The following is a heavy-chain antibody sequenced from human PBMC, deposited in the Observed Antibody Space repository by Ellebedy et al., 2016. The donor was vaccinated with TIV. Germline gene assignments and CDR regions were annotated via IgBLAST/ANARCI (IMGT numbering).Heavy chain of an antibody. J-gene: IGHJ5*02. CDR2: IIPIFGTA. D-gene: IGHD5-24*01. CDR1: GGTFSSYA. Sequence: SVKVSXXASGGTFSSYAISWVRQAPGQGLEWMGGIIPIFGTANYAQKFQGRVTITADESTSTAYMELSSLRSEDTAVYYCARDRGDGYNYEVNWFDPWGQGTLVTVSS. CDR3: ARDRGDGYNYEVNWFDP. V-gene: IGHV1-69*13.